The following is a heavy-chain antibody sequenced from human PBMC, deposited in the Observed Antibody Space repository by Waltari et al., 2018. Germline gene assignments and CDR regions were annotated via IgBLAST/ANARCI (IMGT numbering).Heavy chain of an antibody. Sequence: QVQLQESGPGLVKPSQTLSLTCTVSGGSISSGSYYWSWIRQPAGKGLEWIGRIYTRGSTNYNPSLKSRVTISVDTSKNQFSLKLSSVTAADTAVYYCARAAAAAGRGGYYYYMDVWGKGTTVTVSS. CDR3: ARAAAAAGRGGYYYYMDV. CDR2: IYTRGST. CDR1: GGSISSGSYY. V-gene: IGHV4-61*02. D-gene: IGHD6-13*01. J-gene: IGHJ6*03.